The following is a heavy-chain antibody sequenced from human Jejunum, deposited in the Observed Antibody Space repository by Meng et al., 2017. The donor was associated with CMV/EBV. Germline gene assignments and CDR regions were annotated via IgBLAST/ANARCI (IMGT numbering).Heavy chain of an antibody. CDR2: IITSGST. Sequence: QVELLEPGPGVVKPSEPLSLACTGSGGTFTTYYWSWIRQRAGKGLEWIGRIITSGSTNYNPSLRSRVIMSVDTSKNQFFLKLRSVTAADTAVYFCAKGYGNSFEYWGQGSLVTVSS. D-gene: IGHD3-16*01. CDR1: GGTFTTYY. V-gene: IGHV4-4*07. CDR3: AKGYGNSFEY. J-gene: IGHJ4*02.